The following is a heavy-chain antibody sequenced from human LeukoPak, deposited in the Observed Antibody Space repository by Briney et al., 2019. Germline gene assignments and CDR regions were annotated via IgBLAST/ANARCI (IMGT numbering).Heavy chain of an antibody. CDR1: GFTFVNYA. V-gene: IGHV3-23*01. Sequence: GGSLTLSCAASGFTFVNYAMSWVRQAPGKGLEWVSGISGSGAYTYYADSAKGRFTISRDNSKNTLYLQMDSLRAEDTAVYYCASYSSGKSQFDYWGQGALVTVSS. D-gene: IGHD3-22*01. CDR2: ISGSGAYT. CDR3: ASYSSGKSQFDY. J-gene: IGHJ4*02.